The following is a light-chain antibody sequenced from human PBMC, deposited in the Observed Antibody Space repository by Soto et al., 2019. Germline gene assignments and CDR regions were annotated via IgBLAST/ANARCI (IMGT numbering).Light chain of an antibody. J-gene: IGLJ1*01. V-gene: IGLV2-23*02. CDR1: SSDVGSYNL. CDR2: EVS. Sequence: GSPGQSITISCTGTSSDVGSYNLVSWYQQHPGKAPKLMIYEVSKRPSGVSNRFSGSKSGNTASLTISGLQAEDEADYYCCSYAGSSTYVFGTGTKVTVL. CDR3: CSYAGSSTYV.